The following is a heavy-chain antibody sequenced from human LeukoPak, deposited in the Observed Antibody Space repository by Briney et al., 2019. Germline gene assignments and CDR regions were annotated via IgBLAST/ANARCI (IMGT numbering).Heavy chain of an antibody. V-gene: IGHV3-9*01. CDR1: GFAFGSYE. CDR3: AKEGGKWWSENNWFDP. CDR2: INWNGGTI. D-gene: IGHD2-15*01. Sequence: PGGSLRLSCTASGFAFGSYEMNWVRQAPGKGLEWVSGINWNGGTIGYADSVKGRFTISRDNAKNSLNLQMNSLRAEDTALYYCAKEGGKWWSENNWFDPWGQGTLVTVSS. J-gene: IGHJ5*02.